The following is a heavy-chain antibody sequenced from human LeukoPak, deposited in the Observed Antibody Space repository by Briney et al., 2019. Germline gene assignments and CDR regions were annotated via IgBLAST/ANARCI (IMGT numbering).Heavy chain of an antibody. CDR2: ISSSSSYI. J-gene: IGHJ6*02. Sequence: GGSLRPSCAASGFTFSSYSMNSVRQAPGKGLEWVSSISSSSSYIYYADSVKGRFTISRDNAKNSLYLQMNSLRAEDTAVYYCARDRCSGGSCYSVYYYYYGMDVWGQGTTVTVSS. V-gene: IGHV3-21*01. CDR1: GFTFSSYS. D-gene: IGHD2-15*01. CDR3: ARDRCSGGSCYSVYYYYYGMDV.